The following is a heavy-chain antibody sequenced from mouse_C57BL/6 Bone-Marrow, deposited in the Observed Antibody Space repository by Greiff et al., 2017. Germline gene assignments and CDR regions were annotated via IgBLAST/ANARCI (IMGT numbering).Heavy chain of an antibody. CDR2: ISDGGSYT. CDR3: AREDYGSSYGFYAMDY. J-gene: IGHJ4*01. V-gene: IGHV5-4*01. D-gene: IGHD1-1*01. CDR1: GFTFSSYA. Sequence: DVHLVESGGGLVKPGGSLKLSCAASGFTFSSYAMSWVRQTPEKRLEWVATISDGGSYTYYPDNVKGRFTISRDNAKNNLYLQMSHLKSEDTAMYYCAREDYGSSYGFYAMDYWGQGTSVTVSS.